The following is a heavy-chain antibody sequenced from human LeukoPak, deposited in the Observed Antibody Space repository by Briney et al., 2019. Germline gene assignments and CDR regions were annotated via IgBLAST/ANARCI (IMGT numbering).Heavy chain of an antibody. V-gene: IGHV4-30-4*01. CDR1: GASISSGDYY. CDR3: ARGVFWSSYYVY. D-gene: IGHD3-3*01. CDR2: IYPTGST. Sequence: SQTLSLTCTVSGASISSGDYYWSWIRQPPGKGLEWIGYIYPTGSTSHNPSLRNPITISLDTSKNQFSLKLSSVTAADTAVYYCARGVFWSSYYVYWGQGTQVTVSS. J-gene: IGHJ4*02.